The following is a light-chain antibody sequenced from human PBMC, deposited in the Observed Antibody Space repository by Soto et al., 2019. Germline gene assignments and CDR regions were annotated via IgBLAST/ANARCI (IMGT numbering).Light chain of an antibody. J-gene: IGLJ3*02. CDR3: QSYDNSLRAWV. CDR1: SSNIGTHWP. Sequence: QPVLTQPPSVSGAPGQRVTISCTGSSSNIGTHWPVHWYQQFPGKAPKLLIYDNSDRPSGVPDRFSGSKSGTSASLAITGLQAEDEADYSCQSYDNSLRAWVFGGGTKLTVL. CDR2: DNS. V-gene: IGLV1-40*01.